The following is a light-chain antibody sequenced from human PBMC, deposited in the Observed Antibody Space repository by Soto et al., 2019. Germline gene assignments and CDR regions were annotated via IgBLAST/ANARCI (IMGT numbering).Light chain of an antibody. J-gene: IGKJ3*01. CDR2: AAS. Sequence: DIQVTQSPSSLSASVGDRVTITCRTSPTIMTFLNWYQQRPGSGPKLLIYAASKLQSGVPSRFSGSGSGTDFTLVISGLQPDDFATYFCQQSFMTPRTFGPGTKV. CDR1: PTIMTF. CDR3: QQSFMTPRT. V-gene: IGKV1-39*01.